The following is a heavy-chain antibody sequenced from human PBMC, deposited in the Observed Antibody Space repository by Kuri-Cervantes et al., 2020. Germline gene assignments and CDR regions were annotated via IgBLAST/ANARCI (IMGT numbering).Heavy chain of an antibody. J-gene: IGHJ6*03. V-gene: IGHV3-23*01. Sequence: GESLKISCAASGFSISSCSLGWVRRAPGKGLEWVSAINGIGNTFYADSVKGRFTISRDNSKNTLYLQMNSLRAEDTAVYYCAKGGEYSAYDWEQYYYMNVWGKGTTVTVSS. CDR1: GFSISSCS. CDR3: AKGGEYSAYDWEQYYYMNV. CDR2: INGIGNT. D-gene: IGHD5-12*01.